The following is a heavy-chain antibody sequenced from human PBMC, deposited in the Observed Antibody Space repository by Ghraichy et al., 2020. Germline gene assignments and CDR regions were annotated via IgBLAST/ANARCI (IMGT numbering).Heavy chain of an antibody. Sequence: SETLSLTCTVSGGSISSYYWSWIRQPPGKGLEWIGYIYYSGSTNYNPSLKSRVTISVDTSKNQFSLKLSSVTAADTAVYYCAGTPNHSGSYYAFDIWGQGTMVTVSS. CDR2: IYYSGST. V-gene: IGHV4-59*01. D-gene: IGHD1-26*01. J-gene: IGHJ3*02. CDR1: GGSISSYY. CDR3: AGTPNHSGSYYAFDI.